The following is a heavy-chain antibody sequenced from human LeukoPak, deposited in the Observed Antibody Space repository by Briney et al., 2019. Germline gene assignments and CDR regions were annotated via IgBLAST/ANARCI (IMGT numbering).Heavy chain of an antibody. V-gene: IGHV1-18*01. J-gene: IGHJ6*03. CDR3: ARSGGGGDVPSYYYYYYMDV. D-gene: IGHD2-21*02. CDR1: GYTFTSYG. Sequence: ASVKVSCKASGYTFTSYGISWVRQAPGQGPEWMGWISAYNGNTNYAQKLQGRVTMTTDTSTSTAYMELRSLRSDDTAVYYCARSGGGGDVPSYYYYYYMDVWGKGTTVTVSS. CDR2: ISAYNGNT.